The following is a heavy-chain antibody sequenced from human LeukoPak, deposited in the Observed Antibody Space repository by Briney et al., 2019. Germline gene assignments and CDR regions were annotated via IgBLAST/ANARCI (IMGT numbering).Heavy chain of an antibody. V-gene: IGHV3-7*01. Sequence: GGSLRLSCAASGFTFSSYWMSWVRQAPGKELEWMANIKRDGSEKYYVDSVKGRFTISRDNAKNSLYLQMNSLRAEDTAVYYCARDSYDYVWGSYRFLDYWGQGTLVTVSS. CDR2: IKRDGSEK. CDR3: ARDSYDYVWGSYRFLDY. J-gene: IGHJ4*02. CDR1: GFTFSSYW. D-gene: IGHD3-16*02.